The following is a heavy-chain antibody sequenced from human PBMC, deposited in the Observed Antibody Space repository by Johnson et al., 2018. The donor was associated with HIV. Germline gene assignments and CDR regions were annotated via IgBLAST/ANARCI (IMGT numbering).Heavy chain of an antibody. CDR1: GFTLSSSV. Sequence: QVQLVESGGGVAQPGTSLRLSCADSGFTLSSSVMHWVRRAPGKGLEWVAAISIDGVSKYYADSVKGRFTISRDNSKNTLYLQMNSLRAEDTAVYYGARAKRLAAAGTYDAFDIWGQGTMVTVSS. CDR3: ARAKRLAAAGTYDAFDI. J-gene: IGHJ3*02. V-gene: IGHV3-30*14. CDR2: ISIDGVSK. D-gene: IGHD6-13*01.